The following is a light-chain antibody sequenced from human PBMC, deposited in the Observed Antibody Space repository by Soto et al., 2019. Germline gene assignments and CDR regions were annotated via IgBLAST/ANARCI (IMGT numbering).Light chain of an antibody. V-gene: IGLV2-8*01. Sequence: QSVLTQSPSASGSPGQSVTISCIGTSSDVGGYNYVSWYQHHPGKAPKLIIYEVTKRPSGVPDRFSGSRSGTTASLNVSGLQAEDEADYYCGSYAGGNTFVFGTGTKVTVL. CDR2: EVT. CDR3: GSYAGGNTFV. CDR1: SSDVGGYNY. J-gene: IGLJ1*01.